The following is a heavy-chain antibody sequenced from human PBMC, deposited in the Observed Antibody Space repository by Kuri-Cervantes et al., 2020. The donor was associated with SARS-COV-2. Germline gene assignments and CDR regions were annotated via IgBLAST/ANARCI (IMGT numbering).Heavy chain of an antibody. CDR1: GISVITSE. CDR2: ISSTSDGSI. J-gene: IGHJ4*02. Sequence: GESLKISCEGFGISVITSEMNWVRQAPGKGLEWVSYISSTSDGSIYYADSVKGRFTISRDSSTNMVSLQMNSLRGDDTAVYYCAKDLYESGGYTWAYWGQGTRVTVSS. CDR3: AKDLYESGGYTWAY. D-gene: IGHD3-22*01. V-gene: IGHV3-48*03.